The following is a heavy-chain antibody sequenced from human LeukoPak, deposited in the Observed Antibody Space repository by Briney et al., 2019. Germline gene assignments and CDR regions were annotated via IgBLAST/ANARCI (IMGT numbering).Heavy chain of an antibody. V-gene: IGHV1-3*01. CDR1: GYTFTSYA. D-gene: IGHD6-6*01. Sequence: RASVKVSCKASGYTFTSYAMHWVRQAPGQRLEWMGWINAGNGNTKYSQKFQGRVTITRDTSASTAYMELSSLRSEDTAVYYCARDRDSSSSEDNWFDPWGQGTLVTVSS. CDR3: ARDRDSSSSEDNWFDP. J-gene: IGHJ5*02. CDR2: INAGNGNT.